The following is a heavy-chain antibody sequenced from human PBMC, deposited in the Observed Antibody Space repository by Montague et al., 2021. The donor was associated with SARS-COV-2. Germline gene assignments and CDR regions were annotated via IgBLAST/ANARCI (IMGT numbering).Heavy chain of an antibody. J-gene: IGHJ3*01. CDR2: FDPEDVET. Sequence: SVKVSCKVSGYNHFQITIHWVRQAPGKGLEWMGSFDPEDVETAYTETLKGRVAMTADSSTETAYMELTNLTSDDTAVYYCTTYSISGVVIYAFALWGQGTMVTVSA. CDR1: GYNHFQIT. D-gene: IGHD3-3*01. CDR3: TTYSISGVVIYAFAL. V-gene: IGHV1-24*01.